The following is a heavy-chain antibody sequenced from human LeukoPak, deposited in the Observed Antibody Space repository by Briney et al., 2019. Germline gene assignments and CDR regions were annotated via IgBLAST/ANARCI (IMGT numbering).Heavy chain of an antibody. CDR3: ARQAVSSSPISSSSAFDY. Sequence: GESLKISCKGSGYRFTDYWIAWVRQMPGKGLEWMGIIYPGDSDTRYSPSFQGQVTISAGKSISTAYLQWSSLKASDTAMYYCARQAVSSSPISSSSAFDYWGQGTLVTVSS. J-gene: IGHJ4*02. V-gene: IGHV5-51*01. CDR2: IYPGDSDT. D-gene: IGHD6-13*01. CDR1: GYRFTDYW.